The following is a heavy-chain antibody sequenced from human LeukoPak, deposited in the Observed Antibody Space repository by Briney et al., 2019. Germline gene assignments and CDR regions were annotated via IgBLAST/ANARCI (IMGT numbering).Heavy chain of an antibody. CDR3: GRQTYDRSGYYYLGAIDY. D-gene: IGHD3-22*01. CDR1: GGSISSSSYY. V-gene: IGHV4-39*01. CDR2: IYYSGST. Sequence: SETLSLTCTVSGGSISSSSYYWGWIRQPPGKGLEWIGSIYYSGSTSYNPSLKSRVTISVDTSKNQFSLKLSSVTAADTAVYYCGRQTYDRSGYYYLGAIDYWGQGTLVTVSA. J-gene: IGHJ4*02.